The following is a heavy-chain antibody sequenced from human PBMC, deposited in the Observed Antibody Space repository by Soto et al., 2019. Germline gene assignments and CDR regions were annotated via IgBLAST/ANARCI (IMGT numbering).Heavy chain of an antibody. CDR2: IYYSGST. J-gene: IGHJ6*02. V-gene: IGHV4-39*01. Sequence: TSETLSLTCTVSGGSISSSSYYWGWIRQPPGKGLEWIGSIYYSGSTYYNPSLKSRVTISVDTSKNQFSLKLSSVTAADTAVYYCARAGASSWQISYYYYGMEVWGQGTTVTVSS. CDR1: GGSISSSSYY. D-gene: IGHD6-13*01. CDR3: ARAGASSWQISYYYYGMEV.